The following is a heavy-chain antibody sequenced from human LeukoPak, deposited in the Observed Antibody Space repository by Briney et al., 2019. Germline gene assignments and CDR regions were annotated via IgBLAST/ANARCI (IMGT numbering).Heavy chain of an antibody. V-gene: IGHV4-59*01. D-gene: IGHD3-22*01. CDR1: GGSFSGYY. Sequence: SETLSLTCAVYGGSFSGYYWSWIRQPPGKGLEWIGYIYYSGSTNYNPSLKSRVTISVDTSKNQFSLKLSSVTAADTAVYYCARDVGYYYDSSGYNNWFDPWGQGTLVTVSS. CDR2: IYYSGST. J-gene: IGHJ5*02. CDR3: ARDVGYYYDSSGYNNWFDP.